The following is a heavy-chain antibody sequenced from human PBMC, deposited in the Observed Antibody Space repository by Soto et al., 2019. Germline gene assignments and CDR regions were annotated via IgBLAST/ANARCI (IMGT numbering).Heavy chain of an antibody. CDR3: AKDRGYSGYDPRIVDY. D-gene: IGHD5-12*01. Sequence: EVQLVESGGGLVQPGRSLRLSCAASGFTFDDYAMHWVRQAPGKGLEWVSGISWNSGSIGYADSVKGRFTISRDNAKNSLYLQMNSLRAEDTALYYCAKDRGYSGYDPRIVDYWGQGTLVTVSS. V-gene: IGHV3-9*01. J-gene: IGHJ4*02. CDR1: GFTFDDYA. CDR2: ISWNSGSI.